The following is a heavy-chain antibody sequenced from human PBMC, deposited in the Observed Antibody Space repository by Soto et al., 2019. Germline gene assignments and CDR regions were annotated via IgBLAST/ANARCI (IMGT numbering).Heavy chain of an antibody. Sequence: SVKVSCKASGGTFSSYTISWVRQAPGQGLEWMGRIIPILGIANYAQKFQGRVTITADKSTSTAYMELSSLRSEDTAVYYCAIEYSSGYELDAFYIWGQGTMVPVSS. D-gene: IGHD3-22*01. J-gene: IGHJ3*02. CDR1: GGTFSSYT. CDR3: AIEYSSGYELDAFYI. V-gene: IGHV1-69*04. CDR2: IIPILGIA.